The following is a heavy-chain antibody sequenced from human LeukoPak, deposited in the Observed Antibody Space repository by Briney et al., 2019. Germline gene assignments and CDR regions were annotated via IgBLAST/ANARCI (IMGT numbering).Heavy chain of an antibody. CDR2: IRQDGNEK. CDR3: ATGTPFGGA. Sequence: GGSLRLSCAASGFTFSSYAMSWVRQAPGKGLEWVANIRQDGNEKYYINSVKGRFTISRDNGKTSLYLQMNNLRAEETAVYFCATGTPFGGAWGQGTLVTVSS. J-gene: IGHJ4*02. CDR1: GFTFSSYA. D-gene: IGHD3-10*01. V-gene: IGHV3-7*03.